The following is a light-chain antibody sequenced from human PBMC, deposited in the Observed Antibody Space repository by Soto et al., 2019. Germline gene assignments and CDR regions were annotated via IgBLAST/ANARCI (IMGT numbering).Light chain of an antibody. CDR1: SGHSSYA. Sequence: QTVVTQSPSASASLGASVKLTCTLSSGHSSYAIAWHQQQPEKGPRYLMKVNNDGSHTKGDGIPDRFSGSSSGAERYLTISSLQSEDEADYYCQTWGTGIQVVFGGGTKLTVL. CDR3: QTWGTGIQVV. CDR2: VNNDGSH. V-gene: IGLV4-69*01. J-gene: IGLJ3*02.